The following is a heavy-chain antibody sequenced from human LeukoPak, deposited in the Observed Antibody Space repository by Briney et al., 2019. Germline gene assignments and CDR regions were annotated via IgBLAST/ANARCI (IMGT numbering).Heavy chain of an antibody. CDR3: ARVHNYCSGGSCWVPHLDY. D-gene: IGHD2-15*01. J-gene: IGHJ4*02. V-gene: IGHV3-48*04. Sequence: PGGSLRLSCAASGFTFSSYSMNWVRQAPGKGLEWVSYISSSSSTIYYADSVKGRFTISRDNAKNTLYLQMKNLGAEDTAVYYCARVHNYCSGGSCWVPHLDYWGQGTLVTVSS. CDR2: ISSSSSTI. CDR1: GFTFSSYS.